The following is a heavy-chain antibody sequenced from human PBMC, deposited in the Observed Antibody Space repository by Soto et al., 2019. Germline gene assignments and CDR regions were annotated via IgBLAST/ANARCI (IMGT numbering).Heavy chain of an antibody. J-gene: IGHJ5*02. CDR2: IYYSGST. CDR3: ARFLYSNPTPSWFDP. Sequence: QVQLQESGPGLVKPSETLSLTCTVSGGSVSSGSYYWSWIRQPPGKGLEWIGYIYYSGSTNYNPSLKSRVTISVDTSKNQFSLKLSSVTAADTAVYYCARFLYSNPTPSWFDPWGQGTLVTVSS. D-gene: IGHD4-4*01. CDR1: GGSVSSGSYY. V-gene: IGHV4-61*01.